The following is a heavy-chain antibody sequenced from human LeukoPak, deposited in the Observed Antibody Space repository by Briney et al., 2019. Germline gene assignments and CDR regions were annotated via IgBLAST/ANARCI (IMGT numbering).Heavy chain of an antibody. D-gene: IGHD2-2*01. CDR2: IIPIFGTA. CDR3: ARDSVVVPAAVGY. Sequence: SVKVSCKASGGTFSSYAISWVRQAPGQGLEWMGGIIPIFGTANYAQKFQGRVTITADESTSTAYMELSSLRSEDTAAYYCARDSVVVPAAVGYWGQGTLVTVSS. J-gene: IGHJ4*02. CDR1: GGTFSSYA. V-gene: IGHV1-69*13.